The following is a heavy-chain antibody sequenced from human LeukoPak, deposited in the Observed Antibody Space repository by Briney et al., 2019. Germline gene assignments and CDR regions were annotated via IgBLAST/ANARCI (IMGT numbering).Heavy chain of an antibody. V-gene: IGHV3-23*01. J-gene: IGHJ4*02. CDR1: GFTVSSNY. Sequence: GGSLRLSCAASGFTVSSNYMSWVRQAPGKGLEWVSGISYSGDNTYYADSVKGRFTISRDNSKNTLYLQMNSLRAEDTAVYYCAKNSGWPYFDYWGQGTLVTVSS. CDR3: AKNSGWPYFDY. D-gene: IGHD6-19*01. CDR2: ISYSGDNT.